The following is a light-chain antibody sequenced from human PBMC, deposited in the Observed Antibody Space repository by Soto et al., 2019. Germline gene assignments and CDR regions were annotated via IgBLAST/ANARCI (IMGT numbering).Light chain of an antibody. J-gene: IGKJ1*01. CDR1: QSISSW. CDR2: DAS. V-gene: IGKV1-5*01. Sequence: DIQMTQSPSTLSASVGDRVTITCRASQSISSWLAWYQQKPGKAPKLLIYDASSLESGVPSRFSGSGSGTEFTLTISSLQPDDFATEYCQQYNSDSSWTFGQGTKVEIK. CDR3: QQYNSDSSWT.